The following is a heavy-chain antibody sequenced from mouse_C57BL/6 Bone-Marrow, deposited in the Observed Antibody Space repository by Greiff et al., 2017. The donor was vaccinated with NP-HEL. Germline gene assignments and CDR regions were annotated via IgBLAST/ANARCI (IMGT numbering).Heavy chain of an antibody. V-gene: IGHV1-62-2*01. CDR1: GYTFTKYT. D-gene: IGHD1-1*01. J-gene: IGHJ2*01. Sequence: VQLQQSGAELVKPGASVKLSCKASGYTFTKYTIHWVKQRSGQGLEWIGWFYPGSGSIKYNEKFKDKATLTADKSSSTVYMELSRLTSEDSAVYFCARHEIYYYGSSSYFDYWGQGTTLTVSS. CDR2: FYPGSGSI. CDR3: ARHEIYYYGSSSYFDY.